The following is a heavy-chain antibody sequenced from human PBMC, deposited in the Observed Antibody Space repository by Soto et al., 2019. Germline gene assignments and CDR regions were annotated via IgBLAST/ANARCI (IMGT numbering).Heavy chain of an antibody. V-gene: IGHV3-7*01. CDR2: IKQDGSEK. D-gene: IGHD3-16*02. Sequence: GGSLRLSCAASGFTFSSYWMSWVRQAPGKGLEWVANIKQDGSEKYYVDSVKGRFTISRDNAKNSLYLQMNSLRAEDTAVYYCARSPYYDYVWGSYRTSLPFVYWGQGILVTVSS. CDR3: ARSPYYDYVWGSYRTSLPFVY. CDR1: GFTFSSYW. J-gene: IGHJ4*02.